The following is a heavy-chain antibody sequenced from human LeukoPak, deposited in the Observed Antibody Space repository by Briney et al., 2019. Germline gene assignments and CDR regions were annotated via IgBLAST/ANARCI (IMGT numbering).Heavy chain of an antibody. CDR1: GFNFGDHA. CDR3: SRGPVRGRDASGPYYYMDV. CDR2: TRSKAYGGTA. Sequence: GGSLRLSCTTSGFNFGDHALTWVRQAPGKGLEWIGFTRSKAYGGTAEYAPSVQGRFTISRDDSKSITYLQMNSLKTEDTAMYYCSRGPVRGRDASGPYYYMDVWGKGATVTISS. V-gene: IGHV3-49*04. D-gene: IGHD3-10*01. J-gene: IGHJ6*03.